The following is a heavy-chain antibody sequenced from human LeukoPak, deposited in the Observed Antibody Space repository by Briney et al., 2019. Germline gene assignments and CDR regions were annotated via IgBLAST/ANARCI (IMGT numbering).Heavy chain of an antibody. CDR1: GFTFSDYY. Sequence: PGGSLRLSCAASGFTFSDYYMSWVRQAPGKGLEWVSYIFSSGSTIYYAYSGEGRFTISRDNAKTSLYLQMNSLRAEDTAVYYCARGSRGAARPDYWGQGTLVTVSS. D-gene: IGHD6-6*01. J-gene: IGHJ4*02. V-gene: IGHV3-11*01. CDR2: IFSSGSTI. CDR3: ARGSRGAARPDY.